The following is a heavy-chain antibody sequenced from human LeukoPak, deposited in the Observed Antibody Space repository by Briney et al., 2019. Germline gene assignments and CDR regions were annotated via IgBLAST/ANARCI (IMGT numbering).Heavy chain of an antibody. CDR2: INHGGST. CDR3: ARTYSRDTYNWFDP. J-gene: IGHJ5*02. D-gene: IGHD6-13*01. Sequence: SETLSLTCAVYGESFSGYFWSWIRQPPGKGLEWIGEINHGGSTNYKPSLKSRVTISVDTSKNQFSLKLSSVTAADTAVYYCARTYSRDTYNWFDPWGQGTLVTVSS. V-gene: IGHV4-34*01. CDR1: GESFSGYF.